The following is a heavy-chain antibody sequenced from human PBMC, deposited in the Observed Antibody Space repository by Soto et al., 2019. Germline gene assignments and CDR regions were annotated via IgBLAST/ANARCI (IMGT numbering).Heavy chain of an antibody. Sequence: SATLSLTCPVSGGSISSGGYYWIWIRQHPGKGLEWIGYIYYSGSTYYNPSLKSRVTISVDTSKNQFSLKLSSVTAEDTAVYYCAKSPGASSSWYPYWGQGTLVTVSS. D-gene: IGHD6-13*01. CDR3: AKSPGASSSWYPY. V-gene: IGHV4-31*03. CDR2: IYYSGST. CDR1: GGSISSGGYY. J-gene: IGHJ4*02.